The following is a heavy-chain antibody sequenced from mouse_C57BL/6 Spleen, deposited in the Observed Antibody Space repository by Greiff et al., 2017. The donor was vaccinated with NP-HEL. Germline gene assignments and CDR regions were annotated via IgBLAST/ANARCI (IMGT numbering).Heavy chain of an antibody. D-gene: IGHD1-1*01. CDR1: GFNIKDYY. Sequence: EVKLVESGAELVKPGASVKLSCTASGFNIKDYYMHWVKQRTEQGLEWIGRIDPEDGETKYAPKFQGKATITADTSSTTAYLQLSSLTSEDTAVYYCARSGSSITTVVHWYFDVWGTGTTVTVSS. J-gene: IGHJ1*03. V-gene: IGHV14-2*01. CDR2: IDPEDGET. CDR3: ARSGSSITTVVHWYFDV.